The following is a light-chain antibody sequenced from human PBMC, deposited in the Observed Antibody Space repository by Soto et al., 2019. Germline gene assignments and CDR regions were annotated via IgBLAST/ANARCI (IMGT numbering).Light chain of an antibody. CDR1: SSDIGAYNF. J-gene: IGLJ2*01. CDR3: TSWTTSTTMI. CDR2: DVN. Sequence: QSALTQPASVSGYPGQSITISCTGTSSDIGAYNFVSWYQQHPGKAPQLMLYDVNIRPSGVSNRFSGSKSGNTASLTISGLQAEDEADYYCTSWTTSTTMIFGGGTKLTVL. V-gene: IGLV2-14*03.